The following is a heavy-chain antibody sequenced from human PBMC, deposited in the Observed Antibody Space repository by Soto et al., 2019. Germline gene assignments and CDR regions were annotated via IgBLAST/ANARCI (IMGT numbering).Heavy chain of an antibody. CDR3: ARDFYSEDSIGDTRHVSDL. V-gene: IGHV3-33*01. CDR1: RLTFRISV. Sequence: AASRLTFRISVMHWARKAPGKGLEWVAVIWYDGSNKYYADSVKGRFTISRDNSKNTLYLQMNSLRAEDTAVYYCARDFYSEDSIGDTRHVSDLWGQGTLVTVSS. D-gene: IGHD3-22*01. J-gene: IGHJ5*02. CDR2: IWYDGSNK.